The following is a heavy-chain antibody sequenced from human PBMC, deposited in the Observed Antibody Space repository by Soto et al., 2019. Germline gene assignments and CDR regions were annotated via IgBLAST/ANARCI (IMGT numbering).Heavy chain of an antibody. CDR1: GYTFTSYG. D-gene: IGHD3-10*01. V-gene: IGHV1-18*01. CDR3: AGVDLWFGDSPAYDGSLAPYDY. J-gene: IGHJ4*02. Sequence: ASVKVSCKASGYTFTSYGISWVRQAPGQGLEWMGWISAYNGNTNYAQKLRGRVTMTTDTSTSTAYMELRSLRSDDTAVYYCAGVDLWFGDSPAYDGSLAPYDYWGQGTLVTVSS. CDR2: ISAYNGNT.